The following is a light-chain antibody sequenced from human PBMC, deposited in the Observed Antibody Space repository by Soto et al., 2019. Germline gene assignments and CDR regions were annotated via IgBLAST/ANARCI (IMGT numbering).Light chain of an antibody. CDR2: EVS. CDR1: SSNIGNNY. J-gene: IGLJ1*01. V-gene: IGLV1-51*01. Sequence: QSVLTQPPSVSAAPGQKVTISCSGSSSNIGNNYVSWFQQLPGTAPKLLIYEVSKRPSGVPDRFSGSRSGNTASLTVSGLQADDEGDYYCGAFVGSATVVFGSGTKLTVL. CDR3: GAFVGSATVV.